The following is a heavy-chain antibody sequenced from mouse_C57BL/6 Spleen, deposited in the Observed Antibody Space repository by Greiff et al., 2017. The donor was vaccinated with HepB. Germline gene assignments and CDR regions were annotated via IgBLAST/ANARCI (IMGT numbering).Heavy chain of an antibody. CDR2: IDPEDGET. V-gene: IGHV14-2*01. CDR1: GFNIKDYY. Sequence: VQLQQSGAELVKPGASVKLSCTASGFNIKDYYMHWVKQRTEQGLEWIGRIDPEDGETKYAPKFQGKATLTADTSSNTAYLQLSSLTSEDTAVYYCASFYNGPEGNTMDYWGQGTTVTVSS. D-gene: IGHD2-1*01. CDR3: ASFYNGPEGNTMDY. J-gene: IGHJ4*01.